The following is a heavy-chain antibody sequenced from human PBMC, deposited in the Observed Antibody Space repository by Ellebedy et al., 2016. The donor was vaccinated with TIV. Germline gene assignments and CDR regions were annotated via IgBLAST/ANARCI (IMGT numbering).Heavy chain of an antibody. D-gene: IGHD4-23*01. CDR3: ARGQDGLTVVENTPRSFDI. J-gene: IGHJ3*02. V-gene: IGHV1-69*13. CDR2: IIPIFGTA. Sequence: SVKVSCXASGGTFSSYAISWVRQAPGQGLEWMGGIIPIFGTANYAQKFQGRVTITADESTSTAYMELSSLRSEDTAVYYCARGQDGLTVVENTPRSFDIWGQGTMVTVSS. CDR1: GGTFSSYA.